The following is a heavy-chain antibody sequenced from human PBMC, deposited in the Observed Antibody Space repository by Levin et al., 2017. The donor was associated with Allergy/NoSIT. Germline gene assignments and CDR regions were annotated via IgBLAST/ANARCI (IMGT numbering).Heavy chain of an antibody. CDR1: GFTFSSYA. V-gene: IGHV3-30*18. Sequence: LSLTCAASGFTFSSYAMHWVRQAPVKGLEWVTVISFDGNAKHYADSVKGRFTISRDNSKNTVTLLMGSLRDEDTAVYFCAKRRINGTVHDAFDIWGQGTMVTVSS. CDR3: AKRRINGTVHDAFDI. CDR2: ISFDGNAK. J-gene: IGHJ3*02. D-gene: IGHD1-20*01.